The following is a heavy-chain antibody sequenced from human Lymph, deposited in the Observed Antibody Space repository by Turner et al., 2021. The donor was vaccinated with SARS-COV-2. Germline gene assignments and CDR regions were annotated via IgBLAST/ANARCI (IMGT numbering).Heavy chain of an antibody. D-gene: IGHD6-19*01. Sequence: QVQLVQSGAEVKKPGASVKVSCKVSGSTLTELSMHRVRQAPGKGLEWMGGFDPEDGKTIYAQKFQGRVTMTEDTSTDTAYMELSSLRSEDTAVYYCATDRSSGWPHYYYYTMDVWGQGTTVTVSS. CDR2: FDPEDGKT. J-gene: IGHJ6*02. CDR1: GSTLTELS. CDR3: ATDRSSGWPHYYYYTMDV. V-gene: IGHV1-24*01.